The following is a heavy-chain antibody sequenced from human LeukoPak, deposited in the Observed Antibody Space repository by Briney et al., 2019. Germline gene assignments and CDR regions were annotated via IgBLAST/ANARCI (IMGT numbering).Heavy chain of an antibody. D-gene: IGHD2-15*01. Sequence: GGSLRLSCVASGFTFSSYAMSWVRQAPGKGLEWVSAISGTGGSTYYTDSVKGRFTISRDNAKNSLFLQMNSLRAEDTAIYYCTTDTWYSAGHWGQGTLVTVSS. J-gene: IGHJ4*02. V-gene: IGHV3-23*01. CDR1: GFTFSSYA. CDR2: ISGTGGST. CDR3: TTDTWYSAGH.